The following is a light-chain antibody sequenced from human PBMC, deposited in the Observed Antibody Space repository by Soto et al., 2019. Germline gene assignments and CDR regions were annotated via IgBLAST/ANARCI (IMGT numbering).Light chain of an antibody. CDR3: QQYASSPLT. J-gene: IGKJ4*01. V-gene: IGKV3-20*01. CDR1: QSVSNNY. Sequence: ESGLRQSPGTVSLSPGERDTLSCRASQSVSNNYLAWYQQKPGQAPRLLIYGASSRATGIPDRFSGSGSGTDFTLTISRLEPEDFAVYSCQQYASSPLTFGGGTKVEIK. CDR2: GAS.